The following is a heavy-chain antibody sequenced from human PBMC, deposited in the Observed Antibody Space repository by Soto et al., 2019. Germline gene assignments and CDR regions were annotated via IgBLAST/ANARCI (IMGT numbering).Heavy chain of an antibody. CDR2: INHSGST. Sequence: LSLTFAVYGGSFSGYYWSWIRQPPGKGLEWIGEINHSGSTNYNPSLKSRVTISVDTSKNQFSLKLSSVTAADTAVYYCARGYDSSGYYSRAAFDIWGQGTMVTVS. CDR1: GGSFSGYY. CDR3: ARGYDSSGYYSRAAFDI. D-gene: IGHD3-22*01. J-gene: IGHJ3*02. V-gene: IGHV4-34*01.